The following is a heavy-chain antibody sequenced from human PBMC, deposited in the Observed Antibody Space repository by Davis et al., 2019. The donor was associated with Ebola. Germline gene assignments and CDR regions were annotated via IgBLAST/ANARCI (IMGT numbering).Heavy chain of an antibody. CDR1: GFIFSSYS. D-gene: IGHD3-9*01. V-gene: IGHV3-21*01. Sequence: GGSLRLSCSASGFIFSSYSMNWVRRAPGKGLDWVSLISSSSSYIYYADSVKGRFTISRDNAKNSLYLQMNSLRAEDTAVYYCVRAQESYHLLTGYYDKYYFDFWGQGALVTVSS. CDR3: VRAQESYHLLTGYYDKYYFDF. J-gene: IGHJ4*02. CDR2: ISSSSSYI.